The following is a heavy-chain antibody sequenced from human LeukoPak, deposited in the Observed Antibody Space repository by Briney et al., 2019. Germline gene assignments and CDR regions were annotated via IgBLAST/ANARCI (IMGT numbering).Heavy chain of an antibody. Sequence: ASVKVSCKASGYTVTSYYMHWVRQAPGQGLEWMGIINPSGGSTSYAQKFQGRVTMTRDMSTSTVYMELSSLRSEDTAVYYCASGGYSYGSPVGPWGQGTLVTVSS. J-gene: IGHJ5*02. CDR2: INPSGGST. CDR3: ASGGYSYGSPVGP. CDR1: GYTVTSYY. V-gene: IGHV1-46*01. D-gene: IGHD5-18*01.